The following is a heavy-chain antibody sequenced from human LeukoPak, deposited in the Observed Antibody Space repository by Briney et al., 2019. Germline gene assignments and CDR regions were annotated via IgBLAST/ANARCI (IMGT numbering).Heavy chain of an antibody. D-gene: IGHD3-22*01. J-gene: IGHJ3*02. V-gene: IGHV3-30*02. CDR2: IWYDGSSK. Sequence: GGSLRLSCVASGFTFSSYGMHWVRQAPGKGLEWVTIIWYDGSSKHYADSVKGRFTISRDNSKNTLYLQMNSLRAEDTAVYYCTKDPANYYDSSGSDAFDIWGQGTMVTVSS. CDR1: GFTFSSYG. CDR3: TKDPANYYDSSGSDAFDI.